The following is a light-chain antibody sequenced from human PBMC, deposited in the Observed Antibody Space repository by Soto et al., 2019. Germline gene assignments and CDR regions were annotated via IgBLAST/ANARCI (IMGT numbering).Light chain of an antibody. J-gene: IGKJ5*01. CDR1: QSIDTY. Sequence: DIQMTQSPSSLSASVGDRVTITCRASQSIDTYLNWYQQKPGTAPKLLIYAASSLQSGVPSRFSGRGSGTDFTLTISSLQSEDFATYYCQQLNTYPITFGQGTRLEIK. CDR3: QQLNTYPIT. CDR2: AAS. V-gene: IGKV1-39*01.